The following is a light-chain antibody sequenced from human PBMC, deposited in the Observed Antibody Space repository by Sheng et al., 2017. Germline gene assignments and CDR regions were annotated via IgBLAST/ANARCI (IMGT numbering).Light chain of an antibody. CDR1: QSISSY. V-gene: IGKV1-39*01. CDR3: QQSYNSPRT. J-gene: IGKJ1*01. Sequence: DIQMTQSPSSLAASVGDRVTITCRASQSISSYLNWYQQKPGKAPKSLIYDTYSLQSGVPSRFSNSGSGADFTLTISSLQPEDFATYYCQQSYNSPRTFGQGTKVEIK. CDR2: DTY.